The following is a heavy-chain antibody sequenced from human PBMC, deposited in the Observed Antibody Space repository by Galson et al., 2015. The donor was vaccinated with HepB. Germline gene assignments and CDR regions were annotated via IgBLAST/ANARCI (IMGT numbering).Heavy chain of an antibody. CDR3: TRRGDSGWYGKEDY. Sequence: SVKVSCKASGGTFSNHAISWVRQAPGQGLDWMGGIFPMFGTVNLAQKFQGRVTITTDKSTSTAYMELSRLKTEDTAVYYCTRRGDSGWYGKEDYWGQGTLVTVPS. J-gene: IGHJ4*02. D-gene: IGHD6-19*01. V-gene: IGHV1-69*05. CDR1: GGTFSNHA. CDR2: IFPMFGTV.